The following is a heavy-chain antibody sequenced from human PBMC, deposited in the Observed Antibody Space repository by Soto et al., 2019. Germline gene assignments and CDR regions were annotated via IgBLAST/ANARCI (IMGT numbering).Heavy chain of an antibody. Sequence: SETLSLTCTVSGGSISSYYWSWIRQPPGKGVDWFGYFFYGGSTNYTPPLKSRVTISVAPSKTHFSLKLSFVTVADTAVYYCARAYGYYFDYWGQGTLVTVSS. D-gene: IGHD4-17*01. V-gene: IGHV4-59*01. CDR3: ARAYGYYFDY. CDR2: FFYGGST. J-gene: IGHJ4*02. CDR1: GGSISSYY.